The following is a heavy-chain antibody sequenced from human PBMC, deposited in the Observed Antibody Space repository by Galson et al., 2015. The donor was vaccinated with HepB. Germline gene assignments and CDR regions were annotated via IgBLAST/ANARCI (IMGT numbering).Heavy chain of an antibody. Sequence: PALVKPTQTLTLTCTFSGFPLTTSEVGVGWIRQPPGKALEWLALIYWDDHKRYSPSLKSRLTIAKDTSKNQVVLTLTNMDPVDTATYYCAHTPYGDYVGGIFNSWGQGTLVTVSS. CDR1: GFPLTTSEVG. CDR3: AHTPYGDYVGGIFNS. J-gene: IGHJ5*01. V-gene: IGHV2-5*02. CDR2: IYWDDHK. D-gene: IGHD4-17*01.